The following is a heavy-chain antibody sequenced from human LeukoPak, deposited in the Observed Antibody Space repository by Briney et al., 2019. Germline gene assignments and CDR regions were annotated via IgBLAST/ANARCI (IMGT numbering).Heavy chain of an antibody. D-gene: IGHD3-22*01. V-gene: IGHV4-59*01. CDR2: VYYNGDI. J-gene: IGHJ4*01. Sequence: PSETLSLTCTVSGGSISGYSWSWLRQSPGKGLEWIAYVYYNGDIMYNPSLKSRVTISLDTSKNQFSLSMTSVTAADTAVYFCATTWYYDSSGYLFDDWGHGTLVTVSS. CDR1: GGSISGYS. CDR3: ATTWYYDSSGYLFDD.